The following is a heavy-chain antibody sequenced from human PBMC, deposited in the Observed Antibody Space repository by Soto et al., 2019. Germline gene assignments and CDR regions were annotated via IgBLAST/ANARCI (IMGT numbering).Heavy chain of an antibody. Sequence: QIQLQESGPGLVKPSETLSLTCSVSGGSVSGGSHYWGWIRQPPGKGLEWIGYIYYSGSTEYSPSLNSRVTISVDPAKAQSSLNLRSVTAADTAVYYCAGLRLTVMDVVMDPYWYFDFWGRGTLVTVSS. CDR3: AGLRLTVMDVVMDPYWYFDF. CDR2: IYYSGST. D-gene: IGHD3-16*02. J-gene: IGHJ2*01. V-gene: IGHV4-61*01. CDR1: GGSVSGGSHY.